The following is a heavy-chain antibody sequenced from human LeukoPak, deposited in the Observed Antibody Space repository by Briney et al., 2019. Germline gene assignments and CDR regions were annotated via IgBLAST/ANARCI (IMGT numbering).Heavy chain of an antibody. Sequence: GGSLRLSCAASGFTFSSYEMNWVRQAPGKGLEWVSYISSSGSTIYYADSVKGRFTISRDNAKNSLYLQMNSLRAEDTAVYYCARKRYCSGGSCPDVFQHWGQGTLVTVSS. CDR2: ISSSGSTI. CDR3: ARKRYCSGGSCPDVFQH. V-gene: IGHV3-48*03. CDR1: GFTFSSYE. D-gene: IGHD2-15*01. J-gene: IGHJ1*01.